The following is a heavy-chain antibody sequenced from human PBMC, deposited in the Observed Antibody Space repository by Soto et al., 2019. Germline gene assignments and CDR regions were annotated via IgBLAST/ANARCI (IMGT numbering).Heavy chain of an antibody. J-gene: IGHJ6*02. Sequence: SETLSLTCAVYGGSFSGYYWSWIRQPPGKGLEWIGEINHSGSTNYNPSIKSRITISVDTSKNQFSLKLSSVTAADTAVYYCARGKAVAGYYYYYGMDVWGQGTTVTVSS. CDR3: ARGKAVAGYYYYYGMDV. CDR2: INHSGST. CDR1: GGSFSGYY. V-gene: IGHV4-34*01. D-gene: IGHD6-19*01.